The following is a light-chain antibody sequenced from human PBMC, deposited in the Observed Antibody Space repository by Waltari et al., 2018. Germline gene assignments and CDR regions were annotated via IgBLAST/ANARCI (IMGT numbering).Light chain of an antibody. J-gene: IGKJ4*01. CDR1: QSISNW. Sequence: ETQMTQSPSTLSASVGDRVTITCRASQSISNWLAWYQQKPGKDPKLLIYKASTLESGVPSRFSGSGAGTEFTLTISSLQPDDFATYYCQQYNSYSLLTFGGGTKVEIK. V-gene: IGKV1-5*03. CDR3: QQYNSYSLLT. CDR2: KAS.